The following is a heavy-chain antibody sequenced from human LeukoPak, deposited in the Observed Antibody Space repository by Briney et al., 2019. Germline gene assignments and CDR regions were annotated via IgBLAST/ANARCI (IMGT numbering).Heavy chain of an antibody. CDR2: VDYSGNT. CDR3: ARVASDDFWSGYDYYYYMDV. CDR1: GGSITRANQY. J-gene: IGHJ6*03. D-gene: IGHD3-3*01. Sequence: SETLSLTCTVSGGSITRANQYWDWVRQPPGKELEWIGSVDYSGNTYYNPSLKSRVTMSVDAPKAQFSLKLISVTAADTAVYYCARVASDDFWSGYDYYYYMDVWGKGTTVTVSS. V-gene: IGHV4-39*01.